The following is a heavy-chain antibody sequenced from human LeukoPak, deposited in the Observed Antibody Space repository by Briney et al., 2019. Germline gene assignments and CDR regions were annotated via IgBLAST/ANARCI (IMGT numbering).Heavy chain of an antibody. Sequence: PSETLSPTCTVSGGSISSSSYYWGWLRQPPGKGLEWIGSIYYSGSTYYNPSLKSRVTISVDTSKNQFSLKLSSVTAADTAVYYCARGRENSGYDSLFDYWGQGTLVTVSS. J-gene: IGHJ4*02. CDR3: ARGRENSGYDSLFDY. CDR2: IYYSGST. CDR1: GGSISSSSYY. D-gene: IGHD5-12*01. V-gene: IGHV4-39*01.